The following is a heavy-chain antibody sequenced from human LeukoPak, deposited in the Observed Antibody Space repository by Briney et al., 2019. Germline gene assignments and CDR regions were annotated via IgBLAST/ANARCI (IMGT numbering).Heavy chain of an antibody. V-gene: IGHV3-23*01. Sequence: GGSLRLSCAASGFTFSNYAMTWVRQAPGKGLEWVSGISGSGDTTYYADSVKGRFTISRDNAKNSLYLQMNSLRAEDTAVYYCARVEYGSGTLDWGQGTLVTVSS. D-gene: IGHD3-10*01. CDR2: ISGSGDTT. J-gene: IGHJ4*02. CDR3: ARVEYGSGTLD. CDR1: GFTFSNYA.